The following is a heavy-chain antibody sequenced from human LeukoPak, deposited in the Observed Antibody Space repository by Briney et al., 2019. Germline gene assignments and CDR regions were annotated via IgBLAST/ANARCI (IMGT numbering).Heavy chain of an antibody. CDR1: GGSISSYY. D-gene: IGHD5-18*01. CDR2: IYYSGST. CDR3: ARSGSYGRYYFDY. Sequence: SETLSLTCTVSGGSISSYYWSWIRQPPGKGLEWIGYIYYSGSTNYNPSLKSRVTISVDTSKNQFSLKLSSVTAADTAVYYCARSGSYGRYYFDYWGQGTLVTVSS. V-gene: IGHV4-59*12. J-gene: IGHJ4*02.